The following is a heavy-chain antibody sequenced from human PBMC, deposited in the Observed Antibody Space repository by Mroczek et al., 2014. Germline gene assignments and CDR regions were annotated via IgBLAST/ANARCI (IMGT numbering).Heavy chain of an antibody. CDR1: GFTFSSYA. D-gene: IGHD2-15*01. CDR3: AKTLTSVVVAAGHNWFDP. V-gene: IGHV3-23*01. J-gene: IGHJ5*02. CDR2: ISGSGGST. Sequence: ESGGGLVQPGGSLRLSCAASGFTFSSYAMSWVRQAPGKGLEWVSAISGSGGSTYYADSVKGRFTISRDNSKNTLYLQMNSLRAEDTAVYYCAKTLTSVVVAAGHNWFDPWGQGTLVTVSS.